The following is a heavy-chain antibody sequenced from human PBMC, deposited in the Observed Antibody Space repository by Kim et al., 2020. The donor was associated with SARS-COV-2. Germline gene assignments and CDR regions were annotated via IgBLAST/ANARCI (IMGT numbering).Heavy chain of an antibody. CDR3: ARDFSVGPRHDGSDHI. Sequence: GGSLRLSCVASGFTFSSYGMHWVRQAAGKGLEWVAVASYDGRNNYYVDSVEGRFTISRDNSKNTLFLQMNSLRVEDTAAYYCARDFSVGPRHDGSDHIWGQGTIVSV. D-gene: IGHD3-10*01. V-gene: IGHV3-33*05. CDR1: GFTFSSYG. J-gene: IGHJ3*02. CDR2: ASYDGRNN.